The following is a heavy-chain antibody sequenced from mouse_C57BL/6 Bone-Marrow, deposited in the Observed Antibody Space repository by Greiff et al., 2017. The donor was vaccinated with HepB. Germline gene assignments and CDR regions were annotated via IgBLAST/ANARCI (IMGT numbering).Heavy chain of an antibody. J-gene: IGHJ2*01. CDR3: ARCYDGYYVDY. CDR2: INPNNGGT. CDR1: GYTFTDYY. D-gene: IGHD2-3*01. Sequence: VQLKESGPELVKPGASVKISCKASGYTFTDYYMNWVKQSHGKSLEWIGDINPNNGGTSYNQKFKGKATLTVDKSSSTAYMELRSLTSEDSAVYYCARCYDGYYVDYWGQGTTLTVSS. V-gene: IGHV1-26*01.